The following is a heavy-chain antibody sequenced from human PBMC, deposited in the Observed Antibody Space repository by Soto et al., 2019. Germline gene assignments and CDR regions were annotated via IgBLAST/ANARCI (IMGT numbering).Heavy chain of an antibody. V-gene: IGHV3-53*01. CDR2: IYSGSTT. CDR3: ASTGRGSSGMDV. CDR1: GFTVSNNY. Sequence: PGGSLRLSCAASGFTVSNNYMSWVRQAPGKGLELVSLIYSGSTTYYADSVKGRFTISRDNSKNTLYLQMNSLRAEDTALYYCASTGRGSSGMDVWGQGTTVTVSS. J-gene: IGHJ6*02.